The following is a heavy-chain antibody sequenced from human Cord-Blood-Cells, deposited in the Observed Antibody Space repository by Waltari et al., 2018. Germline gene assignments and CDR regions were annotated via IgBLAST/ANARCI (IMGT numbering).Heavy chain of an antibody. J-gene: IGHJ3*02. CDR2: FDPEDGET. CDR1: GSTLTELP. Sequence: QVQLVQSGDEVKKPGASAKVSGRVSGSTLTELPSHWVRQAPGKGLEWMGGFDPEDGETIYAQKFQGRVTMTEDTSTDTAYMELSSLRSEDTAVYYCATGGSYYAFDIWGQGTMVTVSS. V-gene: IGHV1-24*01. D-gene: IGHD1-26*01. CDR3: ATGGSYYAFDI.